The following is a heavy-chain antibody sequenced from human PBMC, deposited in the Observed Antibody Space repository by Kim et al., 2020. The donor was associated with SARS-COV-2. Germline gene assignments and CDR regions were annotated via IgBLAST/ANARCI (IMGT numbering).Heavy chain of an antibody. CDR3: ARGPGEQDYYYYGMDV. Sequence: SVKGRFTISRENAKNSLYLQMNSLRAGDTAVYYCARGPGEQDYYYYGMDVWGQGTTVTVSS. V-gene: IGHV3-13*01. D-gene: IGHD4-17*01. J-gene: IGHJ6*02.